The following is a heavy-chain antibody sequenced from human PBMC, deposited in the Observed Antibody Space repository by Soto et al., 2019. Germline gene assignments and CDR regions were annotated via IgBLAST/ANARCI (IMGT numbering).Heavy chain of an antibody. CDR3: ARGASDFWGGYPEIHYFDY. Sequence: QVLLVESGGGVVQPGRSLRLSYAASEFTFSTYPMHWVRQAPGKGLEWVAVISYDETNKYYADSVKGRFTISRDNSKNTLYLQMNSLRADDTAVYYCARGASDFWGGYPEIHYFDYWGQGTLVTVSS. D-gene: IGHD3-3*01. V-gene: IGHV3-30-3*01. CDR2: ISYDETNK. CDR1: EFTFSTYP. J-gene: IGHJ4*02.